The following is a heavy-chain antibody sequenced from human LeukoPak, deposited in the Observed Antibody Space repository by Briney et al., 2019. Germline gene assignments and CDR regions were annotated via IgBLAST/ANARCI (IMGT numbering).Heavy chain of an antibody. CDR2: IYYSGST. Sequence: PSETLSLTCTVSGGSISSYYWSWIRQPAGKGLEWIGNIYYSGSTYYNASLQSRVTISIDTSKNQFSLRLNPVTAADTAMYFCVKSGGYGLIDYWGQGTLVTVSS. D-gene: IGHD1-26*01. CDR3: VKSGGYGLIDY. J-gene: IGHJ4*02. V-gene: IGHV4-59*04. CDR1: GGSISSYY.